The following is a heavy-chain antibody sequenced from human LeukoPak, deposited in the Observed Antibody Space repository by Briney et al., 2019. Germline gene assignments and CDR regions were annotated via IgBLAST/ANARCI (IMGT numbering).Heavy chain of an antibody. V-gene: IGHV3-53*01. J-gene: IGHJ4*02. CDR3: ARDRLQYFDY. CDR2: IYVSGDT. Sequence: SGGSLRLSCAASGFTFSSYSMNWVRQAPGKGLEWVSLIYVSGDTYYTDSVKGRFTISRDTSENTLYLQMNSLRVEDTAVYYCARDRLQYFDYWGQGTLVTVSS. D-gene: IGHD3-16*01. CDR1: GFTFSSYS.